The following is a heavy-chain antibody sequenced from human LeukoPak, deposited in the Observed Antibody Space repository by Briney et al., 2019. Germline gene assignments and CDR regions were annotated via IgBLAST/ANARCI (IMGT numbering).Heavy chain of an antibody. D-gene: IGHD4-17*01. CDR3: ARLPSAGHGYFED. J-gene: IGHJ4*02. CDR2: FYYAGST. CDR1: GYSIGSDFY. V-gene: IGHV4-38-2*01. Sequence: SETLSLTCAVSGYSIGSDFYWGWIQQSPGKGLEWIGFFYYAGSTNYNPSLKSRVAISVETSKNQLSLSLSSVTAADTALYYCARLPSAGHGYFEDWGQGALVTVSS.